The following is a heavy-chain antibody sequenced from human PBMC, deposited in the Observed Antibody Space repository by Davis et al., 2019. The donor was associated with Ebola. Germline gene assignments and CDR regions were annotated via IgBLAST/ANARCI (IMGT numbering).Heavy chain of an antibody. CDR1: GGTFSSYA. CDR3: ARGRNGGWDFDY. CDR2: IIPIFGTA. Sequence: SVKVSCKASGGTFSSYAISWVRQAPGQGLEWMGGIIPIFGTANYAQKFQGRVTITADESTSTAYMELRSLTSDDTAEYYCARGRNGGWDFDYWGQGTRVTVSS. V-gene: IGHV1-69*13. D-gene: IGHD6-19*01. J-gene: IGHJ4*02.